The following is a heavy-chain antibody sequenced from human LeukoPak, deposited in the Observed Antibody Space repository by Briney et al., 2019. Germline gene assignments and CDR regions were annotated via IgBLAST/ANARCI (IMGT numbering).Heavy chain of an antibody. D-gene: IGHD3-16*02. J-gene: IGHJ3*02. CDR3: ARDSHRRMPDYDYVWGSYRWAFDI. V-gene: IGHV4-30-4*08. CDR2: INHSGST. CDR1: GGSISSGDYY. Sequence: NPSQTLSLTCTVSGGSISSGDYYWSWIRQPPGKGLEWIGEINHSGSTNYNPSLKSRVTISVDTSKNQFSLKLSSVTAADTAVYYCARDSHRRMPDYDYVWGSYRWAFDIWGQGTMVTVSS.